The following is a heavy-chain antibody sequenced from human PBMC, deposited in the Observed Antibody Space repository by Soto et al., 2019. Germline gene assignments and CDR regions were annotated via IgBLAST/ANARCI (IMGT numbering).Heavy chain of an antibody. Sequence: DGSLRLSCAGAGITLCHHYIDLVRQAPGKGLEWVGRSRDRAQGYSTAYAASGKGRFTASRDESENSVYLQMNSLKTEDTAVYYCVRSTYFYDSTGYPHCFDFWSQAILVPV. J-gene: IGHJ4*02. D-gene: IGHD3-22*01. CDR3: VRSTYFYDSTGYPHCFDF. CDR1: GITLCHHY. V-gene: IGHV3-72*01. CDR2: SRDRAQGYST.